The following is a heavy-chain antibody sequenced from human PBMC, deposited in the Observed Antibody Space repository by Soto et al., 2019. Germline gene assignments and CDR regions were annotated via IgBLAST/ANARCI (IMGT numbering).Heavy chain of an antibody. CDR1: GFTFSSYA. D-gene: IGHD1-26*01. CDR2: ISGSGGST. J-gene: IGHJ4*02. Sequence: EVQLLESGGGLVQPGGSLRLSCAASGFTFSSYAMSWVRQAPGKGLEWVSAISGSGGSTYYADSVKGRFTISRDNSKNTRYLQMNSLRAEDTAVYYCAKAVSIVGATTLDYWGQGTLVTVSS. CDR3: AKAVSIVGATTLDY. V-gene: IGHV3-23*01.